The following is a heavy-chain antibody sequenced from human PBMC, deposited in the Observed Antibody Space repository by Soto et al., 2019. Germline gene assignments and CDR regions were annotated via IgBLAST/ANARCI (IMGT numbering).Heavy chain of an antibody. D-gene: IGHD5-18*01. CDR2: TSDDGGIQ. V-gene: IGHV3-30-3*01. CDR1: GFDFRNYA. CDR3: ARAVDAAMDPLDY. J-gene: IGHJ4*02. Sequence: QVLLVESGGGVAQPGRSLRLSCAASGFDFRNYAMHWVRQSPGKGPEWVAITSDDGGIQYYADSVKGRFTISRDNSKNTLYLQMTSLRSEDAAVYFCARAVDAAMDPLDYWGQGTLVTVSS.